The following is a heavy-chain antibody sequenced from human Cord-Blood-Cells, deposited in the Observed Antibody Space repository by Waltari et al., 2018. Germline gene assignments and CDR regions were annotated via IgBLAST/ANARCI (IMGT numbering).Heavy chain of an antibody. CDR2: INHSGST. J-gene: IGHJ6*02. D-gene: IGHD3-10*01. V-gene: IGHV4-34*01. Sequence: QVQLQQWGAGLLKPSETLSLTCAVYGGSFSGYYWRWIRQPPGKGLEWIGEINHSGSTNCHPSRQSRVTISVDASKTQFSLKLSSVTAADTAVYYCARGRSGTIWFGESYGMDVWGQGTTVTVSS. CDR3: ARGRSGTIWFGESYGMDV. CDR1: GGSFSGYY.